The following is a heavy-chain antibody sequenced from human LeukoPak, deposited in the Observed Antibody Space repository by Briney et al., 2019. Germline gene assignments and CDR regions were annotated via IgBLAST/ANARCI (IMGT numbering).Heavy chain of an antibody. CDR3: ATAQSIYDISGDYSYYCDY. CDR1: GYIFSNSW. CDR2: IYPCDSET. V-gene: IGHV5-51*01. D-gene: IGHD3-22*01. Sequence: GAPLQISCKCSGYIFSNSWIGWVRQLPPKGLVWMGIIYPCDSETKYSPSFRGQVSISVDMSITTASLQWSSLKASDTAMYYCATAQSIYDISGDYSYYCDYWGQGTLVTVSS. J-gene: IGHJ4*02.